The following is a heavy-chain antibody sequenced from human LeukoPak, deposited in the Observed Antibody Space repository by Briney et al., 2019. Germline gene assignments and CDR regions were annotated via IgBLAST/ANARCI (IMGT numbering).Heavy chain of an antibody. D-gene: IGHD6-13*01. CDR1: GFTFSSYG. CDR3: ARANSSSWHYFDD. V-gene: IGHV3-33*01. CDR2: IWYDGSNK. Sequence: GGSLRLSCAASGFTFSSYGMHWVRQAPGKGLEWVAVIWYDGSNKYYADSVTGRFTISRDNSKNTVFLQMNSLRGEDTAVFFCARANSSSWHYFDDWGQGTLVTVSS. J-gene: IGHJ4*02.